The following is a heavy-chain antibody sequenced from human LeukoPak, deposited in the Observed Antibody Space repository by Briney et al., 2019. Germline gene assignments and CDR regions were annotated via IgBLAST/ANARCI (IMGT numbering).Heavy chain of an antibody. CDR2: INTNTGNP. J-gene: IGHJ4*02. V-gene: IGHV7-4-1*02. Sequence: ASVKVSCKASGYTFTSYAMNWVRQAPGQGLEWMGWINTNTGNPTYAQGFTGRFVFSLDTSVGTAYLQISSLKAEDTAVYYCARGGYDYVWGSYRYTPSPPYYFDYWGQGTLVTVSS. D-gene: IGHD3-16*02. CDR3: ARGGYDYVWGSYRYTPSPPYYFDY. CDR1: GYTFTSYA.